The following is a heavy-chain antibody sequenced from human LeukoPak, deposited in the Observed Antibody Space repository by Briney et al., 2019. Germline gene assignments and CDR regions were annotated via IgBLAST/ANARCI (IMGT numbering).Heavy chain of an antibody. V-gene: IGHV4-34*01. Sequence: SETLSLTCAVYGGSFSGYYWSWIRQPPGKGLEWIGEINHSGSTNYNPSLKSRVTISVDTSKNQFSLKLSSVTVADTAVYYCARKQWLVLVRWFDPWGQGTLVTVSS. CDR3: ARKQWLVLVRWFDP. CDR1: GGSFSGYY. D-gene: IGHD6-19*01. CDR2: INHSGST. J-gene: IGHJ5*02.